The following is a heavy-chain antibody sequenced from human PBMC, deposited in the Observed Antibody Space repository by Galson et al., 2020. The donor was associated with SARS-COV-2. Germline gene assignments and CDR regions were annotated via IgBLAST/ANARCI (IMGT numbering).Heavy chain of an antibody. CDR1: GFTFSRYW. J-gene: IGHJ5*02. Sequence: GGSLRLSCAASGFTFSRYWMSWVRQAPGKGLEWVANIHLDTDEKYFVDSVKGRFTISRDNAKNSLYLQMNSLRDDDTAVYYCARERALGYGSENTWRAFDPVGQGTLVTVSS. V-gene: IGHV3-7*01. D-gene: IGHD2-15*01. CDR3: ARERALGYGSENTWRAFDP. CDR2: IHLDTDEK.